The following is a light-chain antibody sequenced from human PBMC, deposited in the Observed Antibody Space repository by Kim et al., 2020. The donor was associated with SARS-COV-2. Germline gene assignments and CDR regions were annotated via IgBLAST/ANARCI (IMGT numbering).Light chain of an antibody. J-gene: IGKJ4*01. Sequence: VSPGERVTLSCRASRSVSNNLAWYQQNPGQTPRLLIYGASTGATGIPGRFSGSGSGTEFTLTISSQQFEDFAVYYCQQYINWPLTFGGGTKVDIK. CDR2: GAS. V-gene: IGKV3-15*01. CDR1: RSVSNN. CDR3: QQYINWPLT.